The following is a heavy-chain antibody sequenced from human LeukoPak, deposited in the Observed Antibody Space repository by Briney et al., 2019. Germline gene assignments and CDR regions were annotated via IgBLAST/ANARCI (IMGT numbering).Heavy chain of an antibody. CDR1: GGTFSSYA. D-gene: IGHD4-4*01. V-gene: IGHV1-69*04. CDR3: ARKGGLTTPYYFDY. CDR2: IIPILGIA. J-gene: IGHJ4*02. Sequence: EASVKVSCKASGGTFSSYAISWVRPAPGQGLAWMGRIIPILGIANYAQKFQGRVTITADKSTSTAYMELSSLRSEDTAVYYCARKGGLTTPYYFDYWGQGTLVTVSS.